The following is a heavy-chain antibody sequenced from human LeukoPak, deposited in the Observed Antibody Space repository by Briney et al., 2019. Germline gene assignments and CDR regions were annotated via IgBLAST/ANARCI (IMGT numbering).Heavy chain of an antibody. CDR1: GYTFTSYY. CDR3: ARSARGWHFFDY. Sequence: EASVKVSCKASGYTFTSYYMHWVRQAPGQGLEWMGIIHLSDGTTSYAQKFQGRVTMTRDTSTSTVYMELTSLRSEGTAVYYCARSARGWHFFDYWGQGTLVTVSS. D-gene: IGHD3-3*02. V-gene: IGHV1-46*01. J-gene: IGHJ4*02. CDR2: IHLSDGTT.